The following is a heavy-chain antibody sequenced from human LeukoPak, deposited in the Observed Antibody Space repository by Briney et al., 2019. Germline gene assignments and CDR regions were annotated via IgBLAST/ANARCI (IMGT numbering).Heavy chain of an antibody. D-gene: IGHD1/OR15-1a*01. Sequence: GGSLRLSCAASGFTFSSYAMHWVRQAPGKGLEWVAVISYDGSNKYYADSVKGRFTISRDNSKNTLYLQMNSLRAEDTAVYYCARENSPTHLGGLLGYWGQGTLVTVSS. CDR1: GFTFSSYA. J-gene: IGHJ4*02. CDR2: ISYDGSNK. V-gene: IGHV3-30-3*01. CDR3: ARENSPTHLGGLLGY.